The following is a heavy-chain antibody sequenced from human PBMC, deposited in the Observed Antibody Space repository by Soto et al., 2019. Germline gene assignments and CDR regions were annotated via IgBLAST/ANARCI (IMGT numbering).Heavy chain of an antibody. J-gene: IGHJ6*02. CDR2: ISSSSSTI. CDR1: GFTFSSYS. Sequence: SGGSLSLSCAASGFTFSSYSMNWVRLAPEKGLEWVSYISSSSSTIYYADSVKGRFTISRDNAKNSLYLQMNSLRDEDTAVYYCARPEYSSSSYGMDVWGQGTTVTVSS. CDR3: ARPEYSSSSYGMDV. D-gene: IGHD6-6*01. V-gene: IGHV3-48*02.